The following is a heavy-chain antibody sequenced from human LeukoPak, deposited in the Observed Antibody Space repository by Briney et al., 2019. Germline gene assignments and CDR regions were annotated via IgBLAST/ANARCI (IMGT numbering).Heavy chain of an antibody. V-gene: IGHV3-23*01. CDR3: AKGPTYYYDSSGYPHA. D-gene: IGHD3-22*01. J-gene: IGHJ4*02. CDR2: ISGSGGST. Sequence: GGSLRLSCAASGFTFSSYAMSWVRQAPGKGLEWVSAISGSGGSTYYADSVKGRFTISRDNSKNTLYLQMNSLRAEDTAVYYCAKGPTYYYDSSGYPHAWGQGTLVTVSS. CDR1: GFTFSSYA.